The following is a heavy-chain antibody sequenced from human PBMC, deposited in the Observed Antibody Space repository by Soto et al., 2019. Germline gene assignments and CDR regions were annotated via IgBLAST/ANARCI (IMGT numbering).Heavy chain of an antibody. J-gene: IGHJ3*02. V-gene: IGHV1-18*01. Sequence: ASVKVSCKASGYTFTSYDINWVRQATGQGLEWMGWISAYNGNTNYAQKLQGRVTMTTDTSTSTAYMELRSLRSDDTAVYYCARDIVVVPAAGPDAFDIWGQGTMVTVSS. CDR3: ARDIVVVPAAGPDAFDI. CDR1: GYTFTSYD. D-gene: IGHD2-2*01. CDR2: ISAYNGNT.